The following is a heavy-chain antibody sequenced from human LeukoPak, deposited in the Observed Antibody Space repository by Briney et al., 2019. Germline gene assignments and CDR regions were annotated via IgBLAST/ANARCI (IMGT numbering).Heavy chain of an antibody. J-gene: IGHJ4*02. D-gene: IGHD6-19*01. V-gene: IGHV1-18*01. CDR1: DYDFTSFG. Sequence: ASVKVSCTASDYDFTSFGITWVRRAPGHGLEWMGWISPYNGNTRYAQKFQGRVAMTTDTSTTTAYMELRGLRFNDTAVYYGARDGSGSGWYFDYWGQGTLVTVSS. CDR3: ARDGSGSGWYFDY. CDR2: ISPYNGNT.